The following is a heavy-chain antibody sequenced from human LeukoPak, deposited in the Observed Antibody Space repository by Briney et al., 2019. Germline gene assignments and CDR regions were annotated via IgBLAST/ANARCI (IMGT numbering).Heavy chain of an antibody. D-gene: IGHD6-13*01. Sequence: SVKVSCKVSGGTFTSDTITWVRQAPGQGLEWMGRIIPILGIANYAQKFQGRVTITADKSTSTAYMELSSLRSEDTAVYYCARALSGSSIYYFDYWGQGTLVTVSS. CDR2: IIPILGIA. CDR1: GGTFTSDT. CDR3: ARALSGSSIYYFDY. V-gene: IGHV1-69*02. J-gene: IGHJ4*02.